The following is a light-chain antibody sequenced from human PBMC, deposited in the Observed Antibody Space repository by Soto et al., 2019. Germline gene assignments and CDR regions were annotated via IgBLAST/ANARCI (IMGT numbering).Light chain of an antibody. Sequence: EIVLTQSPGTLSLSPGERATLSCRASQSVSSSHLAWYQQKPGQAPRLLISGASSRATGIPDRFTGSGSGTDFPLTISRLEAEDFAVYYCQQYGSSPRTFGQGTKVEIK. CDR1: QSVSSSH. V-gene: IGKV3-20*01. CDR2: GAS. J-gene: IGKJ1*01. CDR3: QQYGSSPRT.